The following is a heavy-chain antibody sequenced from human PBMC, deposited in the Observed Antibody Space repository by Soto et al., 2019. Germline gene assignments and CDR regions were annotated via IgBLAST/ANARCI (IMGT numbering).Heavy chain of an antibody. V-gene: IGHV4-59*01. CDR1: GGSISSYY. CDR2: IYYSGST. D-gene: IGHD6-13*01. J-gene: IGHJ4*02. Sequence: QVQLQESGPGLVKPSETLSLTCTVSGGSISSYYWSWIRQPPGKGLEWIGYIYYSGSTNYNPSLKSRVTISVDTSKNQFSLKLSSVTAADTAVYYCARAEEYSSSWKIIDYWGQGTLVTVSS. CDR3: ARAEEYSSSWKIIDY.